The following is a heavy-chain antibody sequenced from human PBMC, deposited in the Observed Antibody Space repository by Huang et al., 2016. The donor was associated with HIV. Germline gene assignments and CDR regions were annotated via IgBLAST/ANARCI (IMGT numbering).Heavy chain of an antibody. Sequence: QMQLQQRGAGLLKPSEPLSLTCGVFGGSFTGNYLTWIRQAPGKGLEWIGEVNDSGATNYTPSLNGRVTISLDKSNRELSRNLRSVTAADTAVYYCARQWTILEWLLGLDVWGQGTTVIVSS. D-gene: IGHD3-3*01. CDR2: VNDSGAT. CDR1: GGSFTGNY. CDR3: ARQWTILEWLLGLDV. V-gene: IGHV4-34*02. J-gene: IGHJ6*02.